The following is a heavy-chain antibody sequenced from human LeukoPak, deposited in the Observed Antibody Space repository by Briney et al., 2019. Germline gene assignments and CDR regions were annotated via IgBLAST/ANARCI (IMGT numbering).Heavy chain of an antibody. Sequence: PGGSLGLSCAASGFTFSSYWMSWVRQAPGKGLEWVSAISADSYYTYYADSVQGRFTISRDNSKNTLYLQMNSLRAEDTALYYCANFVDTSMGGNDYWGQGTLVTVSS. J-gene: IGHJ4*02. CDR1: GFTFSSYW. CDR2: ISADSYYT. D-gene: IGHD5-18*01. V-gene: IGHV3-23*01. CDR3: ANFVDTSMGGNDY.